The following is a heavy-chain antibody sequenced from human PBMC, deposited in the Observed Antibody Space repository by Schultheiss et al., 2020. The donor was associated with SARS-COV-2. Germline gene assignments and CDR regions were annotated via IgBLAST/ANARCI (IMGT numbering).Heavy chain of an antibody. Sequence: GGSLRLSCAASGFTFDDYAMHWVRQAPGKGLEWVAVISYDGSNKYYADSVKGRFTISRDNSKNTLYLQMNSLRAEDTAVYYCARAGEWLRIYYFDYWGQGTLVTVSS. CDR3: ARAGEWLRIYYFDY. D-gene: IGHD5-12*01. CDR2: ISYDGSNK. J-gene: IGHJ4*02. V-gene: IGHV3-30*03. CDR1: GFTFDDYA.